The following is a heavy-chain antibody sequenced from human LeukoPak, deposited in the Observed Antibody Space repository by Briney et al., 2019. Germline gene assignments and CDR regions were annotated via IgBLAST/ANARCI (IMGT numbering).Heavy chain of an antibody. CDR3: AKDQDAKFMVRGVFDY. Sequence: PGGSLRLSCAASGFTFSSYAMSWVRQAPGKGLEWVSAISGSGGSTYYADSVKGRFTISRDNSKNTLYLQMNSLRAEDTAVYYCAKDQDAKFMVRGVFDYWGQGTPVTVSS. CDR2: ISGSGGST. D-gene: IGHD3-10*01. V-gene: IGHV3-23*01. CDR1: GFTFSSYA. J-gene: IGHJ4*02.